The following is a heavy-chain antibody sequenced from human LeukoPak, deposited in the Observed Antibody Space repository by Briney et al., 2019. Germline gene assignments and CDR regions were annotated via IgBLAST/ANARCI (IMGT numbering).Heavy chain of an antibody. J-gene: IGHJ3*02. CDR3: ARAGAHYYDSSGYSRDAFDI. Sequence: SETLSLTCTVSGGSISSYYWSWIRQPPGKGLEWIGYIYSSGSTNYNPSLKSRVTISVDTSKNQFSLKLSSVTAADTAVYYCARAGAHYYDSSGYSRDAFDIWGQGTMVTVSS. D-gene: IGHD3-22*01. CDR2: IYSSGST. CDR1: GGSISSYY. V-gene: IGHV4-59*01.